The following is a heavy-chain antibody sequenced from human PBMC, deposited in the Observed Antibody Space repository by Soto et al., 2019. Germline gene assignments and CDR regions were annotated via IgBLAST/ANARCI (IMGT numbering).Heavy chain of an antibody. Sequence: GASVKVSFKASGYTFTSYDINWLRQATGQGLEWMGWMNPNSGNTGSAQKFQGRVTMTRNTSISTAYMELTSLRPEDTAVYYCARKRRDSSSWYNWFDPWGQGTLVTVSS. CDR3: ARKRRDSSSWYNWFDP. D-gene: IGHD6-13*01. V-gene: IGHV1-8*01. J-gene: IGHJ5*02. CDR1: GYTFTSYD. CDR2: MNPNSGNT.